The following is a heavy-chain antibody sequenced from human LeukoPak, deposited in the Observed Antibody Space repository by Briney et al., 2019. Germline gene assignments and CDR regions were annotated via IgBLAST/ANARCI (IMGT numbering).Heavy chain of an antibody. CDR2: ISSSSSYI. CDR1: GFTFSSYS. J-gene: IGHJ6*03. V-gene: IGHV3-21*06. Sequence: GGSLRLSCAASGFTFSSYSMNWVRQAPGKGLEWVSSISSSSSYIYYADSVKGRFTISRDNAKNLLYLQMNSLRAEDTAVYYCARDESSSWPLHMDVWGRGTTVTVSS. D-gene: IGHD6-13*01. CDR3: ARDESSSWPLHMDV.